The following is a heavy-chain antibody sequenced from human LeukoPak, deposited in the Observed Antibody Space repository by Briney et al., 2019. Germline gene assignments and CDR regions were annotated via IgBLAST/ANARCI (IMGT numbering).Heavy chain of an antibody. CDR2: IYHSGST. J-gene: IGHJ4*02. Sequence: SETLSLTCAVSGYSISSGYYWGWLRQLPGKGLEWIGSIYHSGSTYYNPSLKSRVTISVDTSKNQFSLKLSSVTAADTAVYYCARDRVVVTAIPYYFDYWGQGTLVTVSS. CDR1: GYSISSGYY. V-gene: IGHV4-38-2*02. D-gene: IGHD2-21*02. CDR3: ARDRVVVTAIPYYFDY.